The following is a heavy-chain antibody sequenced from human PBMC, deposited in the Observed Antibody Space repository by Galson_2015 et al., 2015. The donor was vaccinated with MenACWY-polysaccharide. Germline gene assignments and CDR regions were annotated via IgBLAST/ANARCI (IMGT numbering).Heavy chain of an antibody. CDR1: GFTFSSYW. CDR2: IRGDGSSA. V-gene: IGHV3-74*01. D-gene: IGHD2-2*01. CDR3: ATYCSSTSCYPSDY. J-gene: IGHJ4*02. Sequence: SLRLSCAASGFTFSSYWMQWVRQVPGKGLVWVSHIRGDGSSASYADSVKGRFTISRDNAKNTLYLQMNSLRAEDTAVYYCATYCSSTSCYPSDYWGQGTLVTVSS.